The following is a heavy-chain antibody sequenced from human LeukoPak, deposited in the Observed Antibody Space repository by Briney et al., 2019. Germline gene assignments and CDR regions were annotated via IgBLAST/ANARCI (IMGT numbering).Heavy chain of an antibody. D-gene: IGHD6-13*01. J-gene: IGHJ4*02. V-gene: IGHV5-51*01. CDR3: ARSEGIAAAAPDY. CDR1: GYSFTSYW. Sequence: GESLKISCTGSGYSFTSYWIGWVRQMPGKGLEWMGIIYPGDSGTRYSPSFQGQVTISADKSISTAYLQWSSLKASDTAMYYCARSEGIAAAAPDYWGQGTLVTVSS. CDR2: IYPGDSGT.